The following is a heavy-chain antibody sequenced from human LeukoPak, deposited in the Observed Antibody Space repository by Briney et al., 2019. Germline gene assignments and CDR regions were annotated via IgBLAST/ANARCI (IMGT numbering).Heavy chain of an antibody. CDR3: ATYSITGAWAEYFLH. Sequence: SETLSLTCTVSGGSISDYYWSWVRQPAGKGLEWIGRIHISGTTYYNPSLKSRFTMSIDTSKNQFSLKLSSVTAADTAVYYCATYSITGAWAEYFLHWGQGTLVTVSS. J-gene: IGHJ1*01. CDR1: GGSISDYY. V-gene: IGHV4-4*07. D-gene: IGHD2/OR15-2a*01. CDR2: IHISGTT.